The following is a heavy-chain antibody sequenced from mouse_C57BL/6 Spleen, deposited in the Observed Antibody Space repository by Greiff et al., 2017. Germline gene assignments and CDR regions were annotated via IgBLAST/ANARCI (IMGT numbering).Heavy chain of an antibody. V-gene: IGHV5-16*01. J-gene: IGHJ2*01. Sequence: EVMLVESEGGLVQPGSSMKLSCTASGFTFSDYYMAWVRQVPEKGLEWVANINYDGSSTYYLDSLKSRFIISRDNAKNILYLQMSSLKSEDTATYYCARAGSAGSFFDYWGQGTTLTVSS. CDR3: ARAGSAGSFFDY. CDR2: INYDGSST. D-gene: IGHD4-1*01. CDR1: GFTFSDYY.